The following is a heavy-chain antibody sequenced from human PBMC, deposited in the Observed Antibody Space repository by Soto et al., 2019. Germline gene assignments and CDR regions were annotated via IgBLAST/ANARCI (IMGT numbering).Heavy chain of an antibody. V-gene: IGHV4-31*03. CDR3: ARCPGVVVPAANYGLDV. CDR2: IYYSGNT. Sequence: PSETLSLTCSVSGVSVSSDIYYWSWIRHHPGKGLEWIGYIYYSGNTYYNPSLGGRVTISLDTSKNHFSLRLRSVTPADTAVYYCARCPGVVVPAANYGLDVWGQGTTVTVSS. CDR1: GVSVSSDIYY. J-gene: IGHJ6*02. D-gene: IGHD2-2*01.